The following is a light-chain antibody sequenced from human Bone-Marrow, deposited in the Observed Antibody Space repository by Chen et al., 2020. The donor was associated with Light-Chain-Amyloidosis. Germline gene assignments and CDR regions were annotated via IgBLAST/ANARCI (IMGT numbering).Light chain of an antibody. Sequence: EIVMTQSPASVTVSPGESVTLSCRDSQSVRSNLAWYQQRPGQAPRLLISAASTRASNVPVRFSGSGSGTEFTLTISTLQSEDFAVYYCQQYHDWPPITFGQGTRLEIK. CDR1: QSVRSN. CDR2: AAS. CDR3: QQYHDWPPIT. V-gene: IGKV3-15*01. J-gene: IGKJ5*01.